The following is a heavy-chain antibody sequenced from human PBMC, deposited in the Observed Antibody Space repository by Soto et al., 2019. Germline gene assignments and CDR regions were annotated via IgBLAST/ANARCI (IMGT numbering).Heavy chain of an antibody. CDR1: GGSFSDHY. CDR3: ARDKITGLFDY. J-gene: IGHJ4*02. Sequence: QVQLQQWGAGLLKPSETLSLTCVVYGGSFSDHYCNWIPHPPWTGLEWIGEINHSGSTNYNPSIKNRVTISVNTSKHQFSLKLTSVTAADTAVYYCARDKITGLFDYWGQGTLVTVSS. D-gene: IGHD2-8*02. CDR2: INHSGST. V-gene: IGHV4-34*01.